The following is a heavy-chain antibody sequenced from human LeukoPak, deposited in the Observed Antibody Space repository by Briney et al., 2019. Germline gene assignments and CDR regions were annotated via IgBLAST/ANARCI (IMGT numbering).Heavy chain of an antibody. CDR2: INPNSGST. Sequence: ASVKVSCKASGYTFTGYYMHWVRQAPGQGLEWMGWINPNSGSTNYAQNFQGRVTMTRDTSISTAYMELRRLRSDNTAVYYCAKIAEYSGYDLGYWGQGTLVTVSS. J-gene: IGHJ4*02. V-gene: IGHV1-2*02. CDR1: GYTFTGYY. CDR3: AKIAEYSGYDLGY. D-gene: IGHD5-12*01.